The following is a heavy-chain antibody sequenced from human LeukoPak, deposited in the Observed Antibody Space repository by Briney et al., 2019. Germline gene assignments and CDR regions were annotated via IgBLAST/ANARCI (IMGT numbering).Heavy chain of an antibody. J-gene: IGHJ6*03. V-gene: IGHV4-39*07. CDR1: GGSISSSSYY. D-gene: IGHD2-15*01. CDR2: IYYSGST. CDR3: SRVFSTVGKSSKWWAQLRDDYYYYYMDV. Sequence: SETLSLTCTVSGGSISSSSYYWGWIRQPPGKGLEWIGSIYYSGSTYYNPSLKSRVTISVDTSKNQFSLKLSSVTAAGTAVYYCSRVFSTVGKSSKWWAQLRDDYYYYYMDVWGKGTTVTVSS.